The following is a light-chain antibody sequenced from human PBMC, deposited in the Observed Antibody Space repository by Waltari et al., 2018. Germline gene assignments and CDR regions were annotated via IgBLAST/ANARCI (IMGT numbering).Light chain of an antibody. Sequence: QSALPQPASVSGSPGQSISISCTGTSRDVGVSNSVSWYQQYPGKAPKLMIYEVTNRPSGVSTRFSGSKSGNTASLTISGLQAEDEADYYCSSYTSDSTWVFGGGTKLTVL. J-gene: IGLJ3*02. CDR2: EVT. CDR1: SRDVGVSNS. CDR3: SSYTSDSTWV. V-gene: IGLV2-14*01.